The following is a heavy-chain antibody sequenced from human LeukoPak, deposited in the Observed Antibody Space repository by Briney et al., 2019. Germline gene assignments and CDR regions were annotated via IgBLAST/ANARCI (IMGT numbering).Heavy chain of an antibody. CDR1: GGSISSSSYY. CDR3: ARREGYSFGYDY. J-gene: IGHJ4*02. Sequence: PSETLSLTCTVSGGSISSSSYYWGWTRHPPGKGLEWIGDIYHSGSTYYNPSLKSRVTMSVDTSKNHFSLKLSSVTAADTAVYYCARREGYSFGYDYWGQGTLVTVSS. D-gene: IGHD5-18*01. CDR2: IYHSGST. V-gene: IGHV4-39*01.